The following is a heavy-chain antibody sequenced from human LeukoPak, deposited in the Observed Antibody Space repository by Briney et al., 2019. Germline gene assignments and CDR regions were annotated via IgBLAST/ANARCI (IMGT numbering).Heavy chain of an antibody. CDR2: ISHSGNT. CDR3: AGHRFGGCDFDY. V-gene: IGHV4-34*01. D-gene: IGHD5-12*01. J-gene: IGHJ4*02. Sequence: SETLSLTCAVYGGSFDYYWSWIRQPPGKGLEWIGEISHSGNTKYNPSLKSRITISVDTSKNQFSLNLSSLTVADTAVYYCAGHRFGGCDFDYWGQGTPVTVSS. CDR1: GGSFDYY.